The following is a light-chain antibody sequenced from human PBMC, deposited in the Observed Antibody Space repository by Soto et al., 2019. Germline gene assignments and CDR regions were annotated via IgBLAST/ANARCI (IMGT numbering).Light chain of an antibody. CDR1: QRVLYSSNNR. V-gene: IGKV4-1*01. Sequence: DIVMTQSPDSLAVSLGERTTINCKSSQRVLYSSNNRLSWFQQKPGQPPKLLIYWSSTRKSGVPDRFSGSGSGTDFTLTISSLQAEDVAVYYCQQYYAIPWTFGQGTKVEIK. CDR2: WSS. CDR3: QQYYAIPWT. J-gene: IGKJ1*01.